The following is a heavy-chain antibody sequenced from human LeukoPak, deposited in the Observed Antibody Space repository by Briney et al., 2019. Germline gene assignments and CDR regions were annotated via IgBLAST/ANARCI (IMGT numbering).Heavy chain of an antibody. J-gene: IGHJ4*02. CDR3: AKAAEIVVVPAVSFDY. Sequence: GGSLRLSCAASGFSFSSYWMHWVRQAPGKGLVWVSRINTDGSSTYYADFVKGRFTISRDNAKNTLYLQMNSLRAEDTAVYYCAKAAEIVVVPAVSFDYWGQGTLVTVSP. CDR1: GFSFSSYW. V-gene: IGHV3-74*01. D-gene: IGHD2-2*01. CDR2: INTDGSST.